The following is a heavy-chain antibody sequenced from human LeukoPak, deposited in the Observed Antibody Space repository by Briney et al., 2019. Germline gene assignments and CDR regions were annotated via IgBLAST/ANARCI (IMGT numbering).Heavy chain of an antibody. J-gene: IGHJ4*02. V-gene: IGHV3-21*01. CDR2: ISSGGRYI. CDR1: GFTFSTYS. D-gene: IGHD3-22*01. Sequence: GGSLRLSCAASGFTFSTYSMNWVRQAPGKGLEWVSSISSGGRYIYYADSVKGRFTISRDNAKNSLYLQMNSLRAEDTALYYCARPYYYDSSGYYLWGQGTLVTVSS. CDR3: ARPYYYDSSGYYL.